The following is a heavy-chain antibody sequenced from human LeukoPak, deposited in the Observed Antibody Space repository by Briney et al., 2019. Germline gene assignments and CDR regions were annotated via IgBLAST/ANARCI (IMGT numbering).Heavy chain of an antibody. CDR3: ARMDWGAFDI. D-gene: IGHD3-10*01. CDR1: GGSISSGSYY. CDR2: IYTSGGT. V-gene: IGHV4-61*02. Sequence: SETLSLTCTVSGGSISSGSYYWSWIRQPAGKGLEWIGRIYTSGGTNYNPSLKSRVTISVDTSKNQFSLKLSSVTAADTAVYYCARMDWGAFDIWGQGTMVTVSS. J-gene: IGHJ3*02.